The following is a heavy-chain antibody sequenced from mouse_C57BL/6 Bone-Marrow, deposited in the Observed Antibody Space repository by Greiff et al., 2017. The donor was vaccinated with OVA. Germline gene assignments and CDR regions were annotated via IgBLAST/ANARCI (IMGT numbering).Heavy chain of an antibody. CDR1: GFTFSDYG. D-gene: IGHD1-1*01. J-gene: IGHJ1*03. Sequence: EVKLVESGGGLVQPGGSLKLSCAASGFTFSDYGMAWVRQAPRKGPEWVAFIRNLAYSIYYADTVTGRFTISRENAKNTLYLEMSSLRSEDTAMYSCARRGYYGSSYGWYFDVWGTGTTVTGSS. CDR2: IRNLAYSI. V-gene: IGHV5-15*01. CDR3: ARRGYYGSSYGWYFDV.